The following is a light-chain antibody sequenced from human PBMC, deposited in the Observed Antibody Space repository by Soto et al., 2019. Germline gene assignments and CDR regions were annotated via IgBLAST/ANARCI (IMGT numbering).Light chain of an antibody. V-gene: IGLV2-11*01. CDR2: DVS. Sequence: QSALTQPRSVSGSPGQSVTISCTGTSSDVGGYNYVSWYQQHPGKVPKLMIFDVSKRPSGVPDRFSGSKSGNTASLTISGLKAEDEADYHCCSYAGSYILIFGGGTKLTVL. CDR1: SSDVGGYNY. J-gene: IGLJ2*01. CDR3: CSYAGSYILI.